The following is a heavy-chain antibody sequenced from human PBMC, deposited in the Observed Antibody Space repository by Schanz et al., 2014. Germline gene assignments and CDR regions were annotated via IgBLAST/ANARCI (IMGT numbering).Heavy chain of an antibody. CDR1: GFTFSSYG. J-gene: IGHJ4*02. D-gene: IGHD2-21*01. CDR2: VWSDGNTK. CDR3: AKSKSQLPLFDY. V-gene: IGHV3-33*06. Sequence: QVQLVESGGGVVQPGRSLRLSCAASGFTFSSYGMHWVRQAPGKGPEWVALVWSDGNTKYYVDSVKGRFTISRDSSKNTLYLQMNSLRADDTAVYYCAKSKSQLPLFDYWGQGTLVAVSS.